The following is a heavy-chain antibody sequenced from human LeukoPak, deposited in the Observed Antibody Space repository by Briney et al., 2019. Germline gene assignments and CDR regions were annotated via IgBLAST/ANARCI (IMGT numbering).Heavy chain of an antibody. D-gene: IGHD3-16*02. CDR1: GFTFTKCA. CDR3: AKDRRDINLWGSYRYPES. Sequence: PGRSLRLSCVASGFTFTKCAISWIRQAPGKGLEWIAIITATGDTAYYADSVMGRFTISRDNSKNTLYLQMNSLRAENTAVYYCAKDRRDINLWGSYRYPESWGQGTLVTVSS. V-gene: IGHV3-23*01. J-gene: IGHJ4*02. CDR2: ITATGDTA.